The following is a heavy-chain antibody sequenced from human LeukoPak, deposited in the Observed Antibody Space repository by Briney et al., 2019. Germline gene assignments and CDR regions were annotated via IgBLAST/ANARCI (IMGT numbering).Heavy chain of an antibody. J-gene: IGHJ6*02. D-gene: IGHD1/OR15-1a*01. CDR3: ARDHMVTNNNPYNYYFGMDV. Sequence: PGRSLRLSWAASGFTFSNYGMRWGRQAPGKDLEWVAVIWYDGSDKFHADSVKGRFTISRDNSKNTLYLQMNSLRAEDTAVYYCARDHMVTNNNPYNYYFGMDVWGQGTTVTVSS. V-gene: IGHV3-33*01. CDR2: IWYDGSDK. CDR1: GFTFSNYG.